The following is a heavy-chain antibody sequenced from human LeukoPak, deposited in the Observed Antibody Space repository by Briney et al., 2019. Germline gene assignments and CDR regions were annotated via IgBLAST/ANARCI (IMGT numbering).Heavy chain of an antibody. CDR3: ARVRREEVVPAAYYYYYYMDV. Sequence: PSETLSLTCTVSGDSMKSGSYYWSWIRQPAGKGLEWIGRISPSGSTYYNPSLKSRVTISVDTSKNQFSLKLSSVTAADTAVYYCARVRREEVVPAAYYYYYYMDVWGKGTTVTVSS. J-gene: IGHJ6*03. CDR1: GDSMKSGSYY. CDR2: ISPSGST. V-gene: IGHV4-61*02. D-gene: IGHD2-2*01.